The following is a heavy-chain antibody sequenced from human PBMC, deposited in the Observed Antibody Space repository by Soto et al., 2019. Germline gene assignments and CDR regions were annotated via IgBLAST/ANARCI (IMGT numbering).Heavy chain of an antibody. D-gene: IGHD3-10*01. V-gene: IGHV3-30*03. J-gene: IGHJ4*02. CDR1: GFTFSDRG. Sequence: QVQLVESGGGVVQPGRSLRLSCAASGFTFSDRGMHWVRQAPGKGLEWVAIISYDGINKYYIDSVKGRFTISRDNSKNTLYLQTDSLRGDDTGVYYGAMPTDYNSGWFGLVDYWGQGTLVTVSS. CDR2: ISYDGINK. CDR3: AMPTDYNSGWFGLVDY.